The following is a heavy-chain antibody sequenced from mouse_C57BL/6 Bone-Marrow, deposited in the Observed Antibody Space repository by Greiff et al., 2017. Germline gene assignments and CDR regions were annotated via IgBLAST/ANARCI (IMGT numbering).Heavy chain of an antibody. CDR3: AREPYYHGYFDV. D-gene: IGHD1-1*01. J-gene: IGHJ1*03. CDR1: GYTFTSYW. Sequence: QVQLQQPGAELVMPGASVKLSCKASGYTFTSYWMHWVKQRPGQGLEWIGEIDPSDSYTNYNQKFKGKSTLTVDKSSSTAYMQLSSLTSEDSAVYYCAREPYYHGYFDVWGTGTTGTGSS. CDR2: IDPSDSYT. V-gene: IGHV1-69*01.